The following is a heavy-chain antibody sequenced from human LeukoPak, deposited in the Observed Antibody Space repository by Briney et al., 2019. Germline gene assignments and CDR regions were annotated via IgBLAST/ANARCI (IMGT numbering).Heavy chain of an antibody. J-gene: IGHJ4*02. CDR1: GGTFSSYA. D-gene: IGHD6-19*01. V-gene: IGHV1-69*13. CDR2: IIPIFGTA. CDR3: ARAVAGSYYFDY. Sequence: SVKVSCKASGGTFSSYAISWVRQAPGQGLEWMGGIIPIFGTANFAQKFQGRVTITADESTSTAYMELSSLRSEDTAVYYCARAVAGSYYFDYWGQGTLVTVSS.